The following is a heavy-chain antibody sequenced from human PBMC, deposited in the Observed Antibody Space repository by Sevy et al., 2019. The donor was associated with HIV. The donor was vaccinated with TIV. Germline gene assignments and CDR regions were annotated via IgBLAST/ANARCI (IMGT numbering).Heavy chain of an antibody. CDR1: GYTFTSYA. CDR2: INTNTGNP. J-gene: IGHJ5*02. D-gene: IGHD1-26*01. CDR3: ARGFEWEDTNWFDP. V-gene: IGHV7-4-1*02. Sequence: ASVKVSCKASGYTFTSYAMNWVRQAPGQGLEWMGWINTNTGNPTYAQGFTGRFVFSLDTSVSTAYLQISSLKAEDTAAYYCARGFEWEDTNWFDPWGQGTLVTVSS.